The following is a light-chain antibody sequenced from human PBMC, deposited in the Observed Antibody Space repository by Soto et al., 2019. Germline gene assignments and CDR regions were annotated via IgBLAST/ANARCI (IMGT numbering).Light chain of an antibody. CDR1: SSDVGGYNY. CDR2: EVS. J-gene: IGLJ1*01. Sequence: ALTQPASVSGSPGQSITISCTGTSSDVGGYNYVSWYQQHPGKAPKLMIYEVSNRPSGVSNRFSGSKSGNTASLTISGLQAEDEADYYCSSYTSSSTLYVFGTGTKLTVL. CDR3: SSYTSSSTLYV. V-gene: IGLV2-14*01.